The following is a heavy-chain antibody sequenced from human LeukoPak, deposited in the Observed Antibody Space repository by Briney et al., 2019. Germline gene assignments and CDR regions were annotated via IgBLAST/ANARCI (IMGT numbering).Heavy chain of an antibody. CDR3: ARSYCSSTNCYAVGAFDI. CDR2: INHSGST. CDR1: GGSFSGYY. J-gene: IGHJ3*02. V-gene: IGHV4-34*01. Sequence: SETPSLTCAVYGGSFSGYYWRWIRQPPGKGLEWIGEINHSGSTNYNPSLKSRVTISVDTSKNQFSLHLSSVTAADTAVYYCARSYCSSTNCYAVGAFDIWGQGTTVTVSS. D-gene: IGHD2-2*01.